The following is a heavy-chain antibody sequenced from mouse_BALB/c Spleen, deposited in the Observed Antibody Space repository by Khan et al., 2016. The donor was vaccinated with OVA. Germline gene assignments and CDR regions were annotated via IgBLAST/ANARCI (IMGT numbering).Heavy chain of an antibody. D-gene: IGHD1-1*01. V-gene: IGHV5-17*02. CDR2: ISGDSSTV. CDR1: GFTFSTYG. Sequence: EVELVESGGDLVQPGGSRKLSCAASGFTFSTYGMHWVRQAPEKGLEWVAYISGDSSTVYYADTVKGRFTISRDNPKNTLFLQMTRLMSEDTARYYCATSYFYGYYFDYWGPGTTLTVSS. CDR3: ATSYFYGYYFDY. J-gene: IGHJ2*01.